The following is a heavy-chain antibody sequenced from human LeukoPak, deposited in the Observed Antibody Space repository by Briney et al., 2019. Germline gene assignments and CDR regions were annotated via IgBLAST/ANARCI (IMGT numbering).Heavy chain of an antibody. CDR3: ARGLYRFGSGWTGPFFDY. J-gene: IGHJ4*02. D-gene: IGHD6-19*01. CDR1: GFTFSSYA. CDR2: ISSSGSTI. V-gene: IGHV3-48*03. Sequence: PGGSLRLSCAASGFTFSSYAMNWVRQAPGKGLEWVSYISSSGSTIYYADSVKGRFTISRDNAKNSLYLQMNGLRAEDTAVYYCARGLYRFGSGWTGPFFDYWGQGTLVTVSS.